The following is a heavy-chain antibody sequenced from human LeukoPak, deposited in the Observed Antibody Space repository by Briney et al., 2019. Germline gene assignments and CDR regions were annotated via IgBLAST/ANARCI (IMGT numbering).Heavy chain of an antibody. V-gene: IGHV1-69*06. CDR1: GGTFSSYA. J-gene: IGHJ4*02. D-gene: IGHD3-22*01. Sequence: GSSVKVSCKASGGTFSSYAISWVRQAPGQGLEWMGGIIPIFGTANYAQKFQGRVTIAADKSTSTAYMELSSLRSEDTAVYYCARAQALYYYDSSGYYFFDYWGQGTLVTVSS. CDR2: IIPIFGTA. CDR3: ARAQALYYYDSSGYYFFDY.